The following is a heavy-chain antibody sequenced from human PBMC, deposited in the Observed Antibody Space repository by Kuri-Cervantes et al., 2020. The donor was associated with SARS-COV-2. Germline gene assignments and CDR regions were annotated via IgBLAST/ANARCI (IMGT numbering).Heavy chain of an antibody. V-gene: IGHV3-23*01. J-gene: IGHJ6*02. CDR3: AKGTSRYSSGWYPSSVYYGLDV. CDR2: ISGSGGST. CDR1: GFTFSSYA. D-gene: IGHD6-19*01. Sequence: GGSLRLSCAASGFTFSSYAMSWVRQAPGKGLEWVSAISGSGGSTYYADSVKGRFTISRDNSKNTLFLQMNSLRAEDTAVYYCAKGTSRYSSGWYPSSVYYGLDVWGQGTTVTVSS.